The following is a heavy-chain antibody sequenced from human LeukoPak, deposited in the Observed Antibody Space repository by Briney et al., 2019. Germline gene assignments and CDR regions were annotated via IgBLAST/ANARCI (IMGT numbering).Heavy chain of an antibody. CDR1: GVSIANTFYY. CDR3: ARRQDVHDY. D-gene: IGHD6-6*01. V-gene: IGHV4-61*02. J-gene: IGHJ4*02. Sequence: SETLSLTCTVSGVSIANTFYYWNWLRQPAGMGLEWIGRIYTTGSTDYNPSLKSRVTISLDTARNQFSLKLSSVTAADTAVYYCARRQDVHDYWGQGTLVTVSS. CDR2: IYTTGST.